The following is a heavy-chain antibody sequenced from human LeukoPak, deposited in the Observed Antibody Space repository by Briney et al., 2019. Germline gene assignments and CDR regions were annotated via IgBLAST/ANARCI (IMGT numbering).Heavy chain of an antibody. CDR3: VKGGGYCSSTSCPPPYYFDY. CDR1: GFTFSSYA. D-gene: IGHD2-2*01. CDR2: IRSNGGST. Sequence: GGSLRLSCSAPGFTFSSYAIHWVRPAPGKGLEYFSAIRSNGGSTYYADSVKGRFTISRENSKNTLYLQMSSLRAEDTAVYYCVKGGGYCSSTSCPPPYYFDYRGQGTLVTVSS. V-gene: IGHV3-64D*06. J-gene: IGHJ4*02.